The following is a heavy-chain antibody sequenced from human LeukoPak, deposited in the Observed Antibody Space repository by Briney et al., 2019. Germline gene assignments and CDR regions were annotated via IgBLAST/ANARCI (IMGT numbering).Heavy chain of an antibody. CDR3: ASYSTLFDY. J-gene: IGHJ4*02. CDR1: GGSFSGYY. CDR2: INHSGST. D-gene: IGHD4-11*01. Sequence: SETLSLTCAVYGGSFSGYYWSWIRQPPGKGLEWIGEINHSGSTNYNPSLKGRVTISVDTSKNQFSLKLSSVTAADTAVYYCASYSTLFDYWGQGTLVTVSS. V-gene: IGHV4-34*01.